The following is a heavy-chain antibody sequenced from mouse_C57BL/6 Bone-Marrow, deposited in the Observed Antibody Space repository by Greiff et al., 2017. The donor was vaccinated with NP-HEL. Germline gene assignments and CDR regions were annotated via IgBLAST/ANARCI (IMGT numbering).Heavy chain of an antibody. CDR3: ARGDTTVVNFDY. CDR1: GYSITSGYY. Sequence: EVQLQQSGPGLVKPSQSLSLTCSVTGYSITSGYYWNWIRQFPGNKLEWMGYISYDGSNNYNPSLKNRISITRDTSKNQFFLKLNSVTTEDTATYYCARGDTTVVNFDYWGQGTTLTVSS. CDR2: ISYDGSN. D-gene: IGHD1-1*01. V-gene: IGHV3-6*01. J-gene: IGHJ2*01.